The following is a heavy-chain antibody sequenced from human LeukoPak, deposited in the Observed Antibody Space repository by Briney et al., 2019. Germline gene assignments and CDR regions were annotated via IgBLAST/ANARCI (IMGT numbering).Heavy chain of an antibody. D-gene: IGHD6-25*01. CDR3: ARDVQGQRLKDY. Sequence: ASVKVSCKASGYMFTGYYMHWVRQAPGQGLEWMGWINPNSGGTNYAQKFQGRVTMTRDTSISTAYMELSRLGSDDTAVYYCARDVQGQRLKDYWGQGTLVTVSS. J-gene: IGHJ4*02. CDR1: GYMFTGYY. V-gene: IGHV1-2*02. CDR2: INPNSGGT.